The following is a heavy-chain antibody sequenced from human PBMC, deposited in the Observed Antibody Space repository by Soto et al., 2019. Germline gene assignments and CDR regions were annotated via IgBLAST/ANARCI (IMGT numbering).Heavy chain of an antibody. D-gene: IGHD2-15*01. J-gene: IGHJ6*02. CDR2: ISYDGSNK. Sequence: SLRLSCAASGFTFSSYGMHWVRQAPGKGLEWVAVISYDGSNKYYADSVKGRFTISRDNSKNTLYLQMNSLRAEDTAVYYCAKADGDIVVVVAATHVYYGMDVWGQGTTVTVSS. CDR3: AKADGDIVVVVAATHVYYGMDV. CDR1: GFTFSSYG. V-gene: IGHV3-30*18.